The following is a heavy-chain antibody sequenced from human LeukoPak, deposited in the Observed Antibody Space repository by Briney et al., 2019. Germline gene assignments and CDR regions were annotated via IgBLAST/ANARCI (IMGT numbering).Heavy chain of an antibody. V-gene: IGHV3-11*05. CDR3: ARGHYGMDV. CDR2: TSSSSSHI. J-gene: IGHJ6*02. CDR1: GFTFSDHY. Sequence: PGGSLRLSCAASGFTFSDHYMSWIRQAPGKGLEWVSYTSSSSSHINYADSVKGRFSVSRDNAKNSLYLQMNNLRAEDTAVYYCARGHYGMDVWGQGTTVTVSS.